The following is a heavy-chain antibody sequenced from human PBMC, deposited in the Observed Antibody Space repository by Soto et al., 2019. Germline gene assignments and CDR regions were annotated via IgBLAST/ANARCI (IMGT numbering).Heavy chain of an antibody. D-gene: IGHD1-26*01. CDR3: ARESGST. Sequence: QVQLQESGPGLVKPSGTLSLTCAVSGGSISSSNWWSWVRQPPGKGLEWIGEIYHSGSTNYNPSXKXRXXISVDKSKNQFSPKLGSVPAADTAVYYCARESGSTWGQGTLVTVSS. CDR1: GGSISSSNW. V-gene: IGHV4-4*02. J-gene: IGHJ4*02. CDR2: IYHSGST.